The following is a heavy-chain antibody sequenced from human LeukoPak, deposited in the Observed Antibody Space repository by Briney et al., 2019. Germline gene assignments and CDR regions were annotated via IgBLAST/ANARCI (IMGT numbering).Heavy chain of an antibody. CDR1: GLTVSRNY. V-gene: IGHV3-53*01. D-gene: IGHD3-10*01. CDR3: ARVAKYYYGSETYYFFEH. Sequence: HPGGSLRLSCAASGLTVSRNYMSWVRQAPGKGLESVSVIYSGGSTYYADSVRGRFTISRDNAKNTLYLQMNSLRVEDTAVYYCARVAKYYYGSETYYFFEHWGQGTPVTASS. J-gene: IGHJ4*02. CDR2: IYSGGST.